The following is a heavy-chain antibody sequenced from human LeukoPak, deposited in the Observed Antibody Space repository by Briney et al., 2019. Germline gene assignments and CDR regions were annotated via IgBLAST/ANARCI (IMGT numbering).Heavy chain of an antibody. CDR1: GYSFTSYW. V-gene: IGHV5-51*01. Sequence: GESLKISCKGSGYSFTSYWIGWVRQMPGKGPEWMGIIYPGDSESRNSPSFQGQVTISADKSISTAYLQWSSLKASDTAMYYCARRGYDSSGYREAFDIWGQGTMVTVSS. CDR2: IYPGDSES. CDR3: ARRGYDSSGYREAFDI. J-gene: IGHJ3*02. D-gene: IGHD3-22*01.